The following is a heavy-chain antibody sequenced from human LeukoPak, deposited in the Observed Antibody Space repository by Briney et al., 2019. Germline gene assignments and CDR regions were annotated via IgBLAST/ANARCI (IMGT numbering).Heavy chain of an antibody. CDR2: IKSKSDGGTT. V-gene: IGHV3-15*01. D-gene: IGHD6-13*01. CDR1: GFTFSNAW. CDR3: TTVGVRYSSSWRDPDAFDI. J-gene: IGHJ3*02. Sequence: TGGSLRLSCAASGFTFSNAWMNWVRQAPGKGLEWVGRIKSKSDGGTTDYAAPVKGRFTISRDDSKNTLYLQMNSLKTEDTAVYHCTTVGVRYSSSWRDPDAFDIWGQGTMVTVSS.